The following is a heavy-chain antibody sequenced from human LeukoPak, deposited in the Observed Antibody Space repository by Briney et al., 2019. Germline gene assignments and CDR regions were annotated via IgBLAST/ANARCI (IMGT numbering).Heavy chain of an antibody. J-gene: IGHJ4*02. CDR3: TTEWD. CDR1: GSGFTFRNAW. Sequence: GGSLRLSCTASGSGFTFRNAWMSWVRQAPGKGLEWVGRIRSKTDGGTADYVAPVKGRFTISRDDSKDTLHLQMNSLGTEDTGVYYCTTEWDWGQGTLVTVSS. V-gene: IGHV3-15*01. D-gene: IGHD1-26*01. CDR2: IRSKTDGGTA.